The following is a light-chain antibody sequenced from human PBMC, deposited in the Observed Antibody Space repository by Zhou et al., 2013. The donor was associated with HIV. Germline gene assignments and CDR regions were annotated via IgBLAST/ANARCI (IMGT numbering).Light chain of an antibody. CDR1: QDIRNY. CDR3: QQYDNLPRT. V-gene: IGKV1-33*01. J-gene: IGKJ1*01. CDR2: DAS. Sequence: DIQMTQSPSSLSASVGDRVTITCQASQDIRNYLNWYQQKPGKAPKLLIYDASNLETGVPSRFSGSGSGTDFTFTISSLQPEDIATYYCQQYDNLPRTFGQGTKVE.